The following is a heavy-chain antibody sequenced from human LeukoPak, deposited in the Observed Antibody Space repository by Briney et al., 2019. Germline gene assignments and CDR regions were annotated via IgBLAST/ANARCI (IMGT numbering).Heavy chain of an antibody. Sequence: GGSLRLSCAASGFTFDDYAMHWVRQAPGKGLEWVSGISWNSGSIGYADSVKGRFTISRDNAKNSLYLRMNSLRAEDTALYYCAKDLEGSGSYSFDYWGQGTLVTVSS. CDR3: AKDLEGSGSYSFDY. CDR1: GFTFDDYA. CDR2: ISWNSGSI. D-gene: IGHD3-10*01. V-gene: IGHV3-9*01. J-gene: IGHJ4*02.